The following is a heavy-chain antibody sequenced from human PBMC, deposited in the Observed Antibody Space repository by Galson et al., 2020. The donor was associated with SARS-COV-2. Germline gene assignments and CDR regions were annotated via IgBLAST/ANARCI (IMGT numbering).Heavy chain of an antibody. D-gene: IGHD1-1*01. CDR1: GFSLSTSGMG. V-gene: IGHV2-70*04. CDR3: ARIRPNVVGTTHWYFDL. J-gene: IGHJ2*01. CDR2: LDWEDDK. Sequence: ESGPTLAKPPQTLTLTCTFSGFSLSTSGMGVSWIRQAPGKALAWLARLDWEDDKFYRTCLKTKHTISKDTSKNQVVLTMTNMDPVDTATYYCARIRPNVVGTTHWYFDLWGHGTLVTVSS.